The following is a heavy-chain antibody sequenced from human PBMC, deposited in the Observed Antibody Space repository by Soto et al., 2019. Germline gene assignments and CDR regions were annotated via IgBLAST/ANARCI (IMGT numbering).Heavy chain of an antibody. D-gene: IGHD3-3*01. J-gene: IGHJ6*02. CDR3: ARGVPTYYDFWSGYESNYYYGMDV. V-gene: IGHV4-34*01. CDR2: INHSGST. CDR1: GGSFSVYY. Sequence: SETLSLTCAVYGGSFSVYYWSWIRHPPGKGLEWIGEINHSGSTNYNPSLKSRVTISVDTSKNQFSLKLSSVTAADTAVYYCARGVPTYYDFWSGYESNYYYGMDVWGQGTTVTVSS.